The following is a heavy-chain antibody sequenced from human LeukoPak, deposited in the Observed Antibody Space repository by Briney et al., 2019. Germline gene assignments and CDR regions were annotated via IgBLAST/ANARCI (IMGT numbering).Heavy chain of an antibody. CDR3: ARDLREGPGFDY. V-gene: IGHV3-48*03. J-gene: IGHJ4*02. Sequence: PGGSLRLSCAASGFTFSSYEMNWVRQAPGKGLEWVSYISSSGSTIYYADSVKGRFTISRDNAENSLYLQMNSLRAEDTAVYYCARDLREGPGFDYWGQGTLVTVSS. CDR2: ISSSGSTI. CDR1: GFTFSSYE. D-gene: IGHD1-26*01.